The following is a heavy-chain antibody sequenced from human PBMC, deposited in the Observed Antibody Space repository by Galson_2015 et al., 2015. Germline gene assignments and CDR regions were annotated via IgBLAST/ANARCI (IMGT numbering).Heavy chain of an antibody. CDR3: ARAASPHFDYYYYYMDV. J-gene: IGHJ6*03. D-gene: IGHD3-3*02. V-gene: IGHV1-69*13. CDR1: GGTSSSYA. Sequence: SVKVSCKASGGTSSSYAISWVRQAPGQGLEWMGGIIPIFGTANYAQKFQGRVTITADESTSTAYMELSSLRSEDTAVYYCARAASPHFDYYYYYMDVWGKGTTVTVSS. CDR2: IIPIFGTA.